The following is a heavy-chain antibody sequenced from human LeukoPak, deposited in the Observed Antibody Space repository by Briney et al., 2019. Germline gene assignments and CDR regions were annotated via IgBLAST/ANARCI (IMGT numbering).Heavy chain of an antibody. D-gene: IGHD6-13*01. J-gene: IGHJ4*02. CDR2: IYYSGTT. CDR3: ARGVYIAAAQYGY. V-gene: IGHV4-59*01. Sequence: SETLSLTCGVSGVSLSKYYWSWIRQPPGKGLEWIGYIYYSGTTNYNPSLKSRVTISVDTFKNQFSLKLSSVTAADTAVYYCARGVYIAAAQYGYWGQGTLVSVSS. CDR1: GVSLSKYY.